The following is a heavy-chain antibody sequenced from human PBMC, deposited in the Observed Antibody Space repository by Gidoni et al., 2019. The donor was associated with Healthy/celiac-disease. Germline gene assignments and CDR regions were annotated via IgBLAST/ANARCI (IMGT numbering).Heavy chain of an antibody. CDR2: IYPGDSDT. J-gene: IGHJ6*02. D-gene: IGHD3-3*01. V-gene: IGHV5-51*01. Sequence: EVQLVQSGAEVKKPGESLKISCTGSGYSFTSYWIGWVRQMPGNGLEWMGIIYPGDSDTRYSPFFQGQVTISADKSISTAYLQWSSLKASDTAMYYCASGDFWRGYGPTYYYGMDVWVQGTTFTVSS. CDR1: GYSFTSYW. CDR3: ASGDFWRGYGPTYYYGMDV.